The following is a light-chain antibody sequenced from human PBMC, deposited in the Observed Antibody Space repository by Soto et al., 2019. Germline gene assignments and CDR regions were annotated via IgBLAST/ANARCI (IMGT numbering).Light chain of an antibody. CDR2: DAS. V-gene: IGKV3-11*01. CDR3: QQRSET. J-gene: IGKJ1*01. CDR1: QSFNSY. Sequence: EIVLTQSPATLSLSPGERATLSCRASQSFNSYLAWYQQKPGQAPRLLIYDASNRATGIPARFTGSGSGTDFTLTISSLEPEDFAVYYCQQRSETFDQGTKVEIK.